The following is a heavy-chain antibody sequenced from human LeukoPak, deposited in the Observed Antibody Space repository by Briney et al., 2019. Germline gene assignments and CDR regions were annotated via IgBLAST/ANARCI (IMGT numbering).Heavy chain of an antibody. CDR2: IYYSGST. V-gene: IGHV4-59*12. J-gene: IGHJ3*02. Sequence: SETLSLTCTVSGGSISSYYWSWIRQPPGKGLEWIGSIYYSGSTYYNPSLKSRVTISVDTSKNQFSLKLSSVTAADTAVYYCARDSVVVVAATPVDAFDIWGQGTMVTVSS. D-gene: IGHD2-15*01. CDR1: GGSISSYY. CDR3: ARDSVVVVAATPVDAFDI.